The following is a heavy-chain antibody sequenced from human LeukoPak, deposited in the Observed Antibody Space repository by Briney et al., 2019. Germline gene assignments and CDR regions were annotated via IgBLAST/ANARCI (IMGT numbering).Heavy chain of an antibody. J-gene: IGHJ6*03. CDR3: ARHSNYGSGSYYYYYYMDV. CDR2: IYYSGST. V-gene: IGHV4-59*08. Sequence: SETLSLTCTVSGGSISSYYWSWIRQPPGKGLEWIGYIYYSGSTNYNPSLKSRVTISVDTSKNQFSLKLSSVTAADTAVYYCARHSNYGSGSYYYYYYMDVWGKGTTVTISS. D-gene: IGHD3-10*01. CDR1: GGSISSYY.